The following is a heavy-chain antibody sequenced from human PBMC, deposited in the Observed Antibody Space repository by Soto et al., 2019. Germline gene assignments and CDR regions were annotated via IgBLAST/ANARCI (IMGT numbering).Heavy chain of an antibody. D-gene: IGHD6-13*01. J-gene: IGHJ4*02. CDR3: ARDPSSWYFDY. Sequence: GGSLRLSCAASGFTFSSFAMHWVRQAPGKGLEWVTLISYDGSNKYYADSVKGRFTISRDNSKNTLYLQMISLRAEDTAVYYCARDPSSWYFDYWGQGTLVTVSS. V-gene: IGHV3-30-3*01. CDR2: ISYDGSNK. CDR1: GFTFSSFA.